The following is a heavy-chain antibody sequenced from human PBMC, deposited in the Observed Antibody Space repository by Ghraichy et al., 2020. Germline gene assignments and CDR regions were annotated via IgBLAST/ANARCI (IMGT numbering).Heavy chain of an antibody. J-gene: IGHJ6*02. CDR3: ARDLGRPGYSSGWSGEGMDV. CDR1: GYSISSGYY. D-gene: IGHD6-19*01. V-gene: IGHV4-38-2*02. Sequence: SETLSLTCTVSGYSISSGYYWGWIRQPPGKGLEWIGSIYHSGSTYYNPSLKSRVTISVDTSKNQFSLKLSSVTAADTAVYYCARDLGRPGYSSGWSGEGMDVWGQGTTVTVSS. CDR2: IYHSGST.